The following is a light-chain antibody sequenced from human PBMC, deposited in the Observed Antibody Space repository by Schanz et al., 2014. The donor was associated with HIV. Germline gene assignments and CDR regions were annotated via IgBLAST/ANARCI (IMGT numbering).Light chain of an antibody. J-gene: IGLJ2*01. CDR2: DVN. V-gene: IGLV2-11*01. CDR3: ATWDDSLNGPV. Sequence: QSALTQPRSVSGSPGQSVTISCTGTSSDVADYNSVSWYQQHPGKAPKLMIYDVNKRPSGVPDRFSGSKSGNTASLAISGLQAEDEADYYCATWDDSLNGPVFGGGTKLTVL. CDR1: SSDVADYNS.